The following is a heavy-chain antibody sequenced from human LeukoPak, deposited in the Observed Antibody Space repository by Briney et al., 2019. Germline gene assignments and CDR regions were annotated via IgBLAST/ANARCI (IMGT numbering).Heavy chain of an antibody. J-gene: IGHJ4*02. V-gene: IGHV1-18*01. CDR2: ISVYDGRT. Sequence: ASVKVSCKAAGYTFTSYDISWVRQAPGQGLGWMGWISVYDGRTNYAQKLQGRVTMTTDTSTSTAYMELRSLRSDDTAVYYCARDPITATGRRYFDYWGQGTLVTVSS. CDR1: GYTFTSYD. D-gene: IGHD6-13*01. CDR3: ARDPITATGRRYFDY.